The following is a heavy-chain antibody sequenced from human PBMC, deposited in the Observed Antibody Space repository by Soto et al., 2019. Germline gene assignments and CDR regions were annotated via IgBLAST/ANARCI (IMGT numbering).Heavy chain of an antibody. V-gene: IGHV4-39*01. J-gene: IGHJ3*01. CDR1: GGSISCSSYY. Sequence: SETLSLTCTVSGGSISCSSYYWGWIRQPPGKGLEWIGSIYYSGSTYYNPSLKSRVTISVDTSKNQFSLKLSSVTAADTAVYYCARPKGGYCSGGSCYSGGLDWGQGTMVTVSS. CDR3: ARPKGGYCSGGSCYSGGLD. D-gene: IGHD2-15*01. CDR2: IYYSGST.